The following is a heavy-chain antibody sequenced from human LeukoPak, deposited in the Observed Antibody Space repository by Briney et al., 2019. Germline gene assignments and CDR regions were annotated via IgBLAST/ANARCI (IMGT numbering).Heavy chain of an antibody. D-gene: IGHD4-23*01. Sequence: VGSLRLSCAASGFTFSSYWMSWVRQAPGKGLEWVANIKQDGSEKYYVDSVKGRFTISRDNAKNSLYLQMNGLRDEDTAVYYCARDRFLTVGDYRGQGTLVTVSS. CDR2: IKQDGSEK. CDR1: GFTFSSYW. V-gene: IGHV3-7*01. CDR3: ARDRFLTVGDY. J-gene: IGHJ4*02.